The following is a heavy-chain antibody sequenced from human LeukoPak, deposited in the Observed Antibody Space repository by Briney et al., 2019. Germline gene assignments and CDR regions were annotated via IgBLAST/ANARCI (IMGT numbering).Heavy chain of an antibody. CDR1: GFTFTNAW. CDR2: IRTTTDGGTR. V-gene: IGHV3-15*05. Sequence: GGSLRLSCAASGFTFTNAWMTWVRQAPGQGLDLVGRIRTTTDGGTRDYAAPVKGRFTISRDDSTNTLYLQLNSLKTEDTAVYYCATSELERRSHFDFWGQGTLVTVSS. CDR3: ATSELERRSHFDF. J-gene: IGHJ4*02. D-gene: IGHD1-1*01.